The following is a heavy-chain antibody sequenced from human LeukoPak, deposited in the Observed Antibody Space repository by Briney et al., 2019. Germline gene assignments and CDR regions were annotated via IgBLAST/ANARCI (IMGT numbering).Heavy chain of an antibody. J-gene: IGHJ4*02. CDR3: AKPNVGVPLQYFDS. CDR2: ISGSGGGT. CDR1: GVTFSSYA. V-gene: IGHV3-23*01. D-gene: IGHD1-26*01. Sequence: GGSLRLSCAASGVTFSSYALNWVRQAPGKGLEWVSGISGSGGGTYYADSVKGRFTISRDNSKNTLYLQMNSLRAEDTAVYYCAKPNVGVPLQYFDSWGQGTLVTVSP.